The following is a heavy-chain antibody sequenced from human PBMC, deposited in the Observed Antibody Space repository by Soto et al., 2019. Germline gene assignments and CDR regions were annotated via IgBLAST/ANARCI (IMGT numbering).Heavy chain of an antibody. CDR2: IFHSGST. CDR3: ARRYSGWPE. CDR1: GGSISASTW. J-gene: IGHJ4*02. V-gene: IGHV4-4*02. Sequence: QVQVQESGPRLVQPSGTLSLTCAVSGGSISASTWWTWVRQPPGKGPEWIGEIFHSGSTNYNPSLRGRVTISVDKSKNQFSLQLTFVTDADTAVYYCARRYSGWPEWGQGILVTVSS. D-gene: IGHD5-12*01.